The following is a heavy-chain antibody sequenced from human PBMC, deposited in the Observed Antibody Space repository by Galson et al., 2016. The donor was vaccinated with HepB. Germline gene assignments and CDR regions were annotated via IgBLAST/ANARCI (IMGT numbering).Heavy chain of an antibody. Sequence: SLRLSCAASGFTFTSYGMHWVRQAPGKGLEWVAGISYDGSSKYYADSVKGRLTISRDNSKTTLYLQMNSLRAEDTAVYYCAKDRSYSGGWRTYFDYWGQGTLVTVSS. J-gene: IGHJ4*02. CDR2: ISYDGSSK. CDR1: GFTFTSYG. CDR3: AKDRSYSGGWRTYFDY. D-gene: IGHD6-19*01. V-gene: IGHV3-30*18.